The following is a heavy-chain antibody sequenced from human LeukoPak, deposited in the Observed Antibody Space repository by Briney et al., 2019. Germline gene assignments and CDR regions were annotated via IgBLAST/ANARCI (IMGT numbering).Heavy chain of an antibody. CDR1: GFTFSSYE. D-gene: IGHD1-1*01. V-gene: IGHV3-23*01. Sequence: RSGGSLRLSCAASGFTFSSYEMNWVRQAPGKGLEWVSSISASGDATYYLDSVRGRFSISRDNTNNAGFLRMNSLSAEDTAIYYCANEGIGSTATFFDYWGQGILVSVSS. CDR3: ANEGIGSTATFFDY. J-gene: IGHJ4*02. CDR2: ISASGDAT.